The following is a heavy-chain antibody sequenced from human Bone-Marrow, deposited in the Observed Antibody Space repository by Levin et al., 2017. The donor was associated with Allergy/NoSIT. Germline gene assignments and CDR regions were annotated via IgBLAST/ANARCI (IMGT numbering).Heavy chain of an antibody. J-gene: IGHJ6*03. CDR3: ARGASITMVQGVIVYYYYYMNV. Sequence: ASVKVSCKASGYTFTGYYMHWVRQAPGQGLEWMGRINPNSGGTNYAQKFQGRVTMTRDTSISTAYMELSRLRSDDTAVYYCARGASITMVQGVIVYYYYYMNVWGKGTTVTVSS. CDR2: INPNSGGT. V-gene: IGHV1-2*06. D-gene: IGHD3-10*01. CDR1: GYTFTGYY.